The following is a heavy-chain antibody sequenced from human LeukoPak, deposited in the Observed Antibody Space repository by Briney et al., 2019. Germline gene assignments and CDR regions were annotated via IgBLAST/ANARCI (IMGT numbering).Heavy chain of an antibody. V-gene: IGHV4-34*01. CDR2: INHSGST. D-gene: IGHD1-1*01. J-gene: IGHJ6*03. CDR1: GGSFSGYS. Sequence: PSGTLSLTCAVYGGSFSGYSWSWIRQPPGKGLEWIGAINHSGSTNYNPSLKSRVTISVDTPKNQFSLKLSSLSAPDTAVYYCASNLRYNGYYFYMDLWGKGTTVTVSS. CDR3: ASNLRYNGYYFYMDL.